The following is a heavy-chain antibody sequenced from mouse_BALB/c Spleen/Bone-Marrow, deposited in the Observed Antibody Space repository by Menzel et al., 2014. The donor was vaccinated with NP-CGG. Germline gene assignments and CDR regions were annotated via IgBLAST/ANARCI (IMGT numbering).Heavy chain of an antibody. J-gene: IGHJ2*01. V-gene: IGHV14-3*02. CDR3: ADLGDY. CDR1: GFNIKDTY. CDR2: IDPANGNT. D-gene: IGHD4-1*01. Sequence: EVQLQQSGAELVKPGASVKLSCSASGFNIKDTYIHWVKQRPEQGLEWIGRIDPANGNTKYDPKFQGKATVTADTSANTGYLQLSSLTSGDTAVYYCADLGDYWGQGTTLTVSS.